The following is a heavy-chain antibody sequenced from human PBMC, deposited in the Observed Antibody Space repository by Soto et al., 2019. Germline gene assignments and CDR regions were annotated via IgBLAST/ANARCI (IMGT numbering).Heavy chain of an antibody. D-gene: IGHD6-19*01. J-gene: IGHJ4*02. Sequence: QVQLVESGGGVVQPGRSLRLSCAASGFTFSSSGIHWVRQAPGKGLEWVAVISYDGSNKYYVDSVKGRFTISRDNSKNALYLQMKSLRAEDTAVYYCATDFSGWYGSSEYGFWGQGTLVTVSS. CDR2: ISYDGSNK. CDR1: GFTFSSSG. V-gene: IGHV3-30*03. CDR3: ATDFSGWYGSSEYGF.